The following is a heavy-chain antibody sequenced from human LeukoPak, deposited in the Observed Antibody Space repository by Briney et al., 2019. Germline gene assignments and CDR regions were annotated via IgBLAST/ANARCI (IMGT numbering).Heavy chain of an antibody. V-gene: IGHV3-23*01. CDR1: GFTFSSYG. CDR2: ISGSGGST. D-gene: IGHD6-13*01. Sequence: GGSLRLSCAASGFTFSSYGMSWVRQAPGKGLEWVSAISGSGGSTYYADSVKGRFTISRDNSKNTLYLQMNSLRAEDTAVYYCAKDPTSSWYGFDYWGQGTLVTVSS. J-gene: IGHJ4*02. CDR3: AKDPTSSWYGFDY.